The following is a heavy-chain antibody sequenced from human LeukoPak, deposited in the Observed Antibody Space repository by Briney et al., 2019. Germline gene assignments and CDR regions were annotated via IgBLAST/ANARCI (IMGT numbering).Heavy chain of an antibody. CDR1: GFTFSRYA. Sequence: GGSLRLSCAASGFTFSRYAMHWVRQAPGKGLEWVASIRYDGTDKYYQDSVKGRFTISRDNSKNTLYLQMNSLRAEDTAVYYCAKFGDTQPLEWGQGTLVTVSS. V-gene: IGHV3-30*02. J-gene: IGHJ4*02. D-gene: IGHD3-10*01. CDR2: IRYDGTDK. CDR3: AKFGDTQPLE.